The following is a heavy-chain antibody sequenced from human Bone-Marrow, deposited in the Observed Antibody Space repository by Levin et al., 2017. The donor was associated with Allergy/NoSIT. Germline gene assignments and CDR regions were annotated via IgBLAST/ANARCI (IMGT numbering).Heavy chain of an antibody. CDR2: IYFSGTT. D-gene: IGHD3-16*01. CDR3: ARRAIMITSRGGEGYDY. Sequence: LSQTLSLTCTVSGASVSSSSYYWAWIRQTPGKGLEWIATIYFSGTTYENPSLKSRVTISLDPSKHHFSLRLNSVTAADTAVYYCARRAIMITSRGGEGYDYWGQGTLVAVSS. V-gene: IGHV4-39*02. J-gene: IGHJ4*02. CDR1: GASVSSSSYY.